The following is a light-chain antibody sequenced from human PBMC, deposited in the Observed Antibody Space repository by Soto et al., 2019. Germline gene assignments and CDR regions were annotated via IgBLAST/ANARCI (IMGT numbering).Light chain of an antibody. CDR3: CSYAGSSTLSVV. CDR1: SSDVGSYNL. V-gene: IGLV2-23*02. J-gene: IGLJ2*01. CDR2: EVS. Sequence: QSALTQPASVSGSPGQSITISCTGTSSDVGSYNLVSCYQQHPGKAPKLMIYEVSKRPSGVSNRFSGSKSGNKASLTISGLQAEDVADYYCCSYAGSSTLSVVFGGGTKLTVL.